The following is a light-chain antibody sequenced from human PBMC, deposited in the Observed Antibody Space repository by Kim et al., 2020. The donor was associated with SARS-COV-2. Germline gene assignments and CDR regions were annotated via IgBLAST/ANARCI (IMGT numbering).Light chain of an antibody. Sequence: SASVGDSVTITCRASQIVETYLAWYRQKPGKAPKLLVFQASSLQIGVPSRFSASGSGAEFTLTITGLQPDDFATYYCQHYIRFPYTFGQGTKLEI. CDR1: QIVETY. J-gene: IGKJ2*01. V-gene: IGKV1-5*03. CDR2: QAS. CDR3: QHYIRFPYT.